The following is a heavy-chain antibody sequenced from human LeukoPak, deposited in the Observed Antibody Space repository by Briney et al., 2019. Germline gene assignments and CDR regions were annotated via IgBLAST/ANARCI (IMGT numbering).Heavy chain of an antibody. D-gene: IGHD3-16*02. V-gene: IGHV3-23*01. J-gene: IGHJ4*02. CDR3: ARDRVYGGYLDY. CDR2: ISGSGGST. Sequence: GGSLRLSCAASGFTFSSYAMSWVRQAPGKGLEWVSAISGSGGSTYYADSVKGRFTISRDNSKNTLYLQMNSLRAEDTAVYYCARDRVYGGYLDYWGQGTLVTVSS. CDR1: GFTFSSYA.